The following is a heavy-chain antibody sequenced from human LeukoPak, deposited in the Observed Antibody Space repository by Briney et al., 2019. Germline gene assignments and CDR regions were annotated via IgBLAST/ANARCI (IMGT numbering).Heavy chain of an antibody. CDR1: GFTVSSNY. CDR3: ARGRIAAAGIFPFFDY. J-gene: IGHJ4*02. D-gene: IGHD6-13*01. V-gene: IGHV3-53*01. Sequence: PGGSLRLSCAASGFTVSSNYMSWVRQAPGKGLEWVSVIYSGGSTYYADSVKGRFTISRDNSKNTLYLQMNSLRAEDTAVYYCARGRIAAAGIFPFFDYWGQGTLVTVSS. CDR2: IYSGGST.